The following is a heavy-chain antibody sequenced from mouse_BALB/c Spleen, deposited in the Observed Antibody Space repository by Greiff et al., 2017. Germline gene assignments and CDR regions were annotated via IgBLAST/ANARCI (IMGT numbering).Heavy chain of an antibody. J-gene: IGHJ3*01. Sequence: VQLKESGGGLVKPGGSLKLSCAASGFTFSDYYMYWVRQTPEKRLEWVATISDGGSYTYYPDSVKGRFTISRDNAKNNLYLQMSSLKSEDTAMYYCARDQGTATAWFAYWGQGTLVTVSA. D-gene: IGHD1-2*01. V-gene: IGHV5-4*02. CDR1: GFTFSDYY. CDR3: ARDQGTATAWFAY. CDR2: ISDGGSYT.